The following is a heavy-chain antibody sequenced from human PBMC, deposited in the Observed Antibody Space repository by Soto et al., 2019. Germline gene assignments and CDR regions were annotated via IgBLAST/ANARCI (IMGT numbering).Heavy chain of an antibody. CDR2: IYTGGTT. CDR1: GFTVSSNY. D-gene: IGHD6-19*01. Sequence: EVQLVESGGDLVQPGGSLRLSCAAYGFTVSSNYMSWVRQAPGKGLEWVSVIYTGGTTYYADSVKGRFTVSRDNSKNTLYLQMNSLRAEDTAVYYCARSYTSGWFGGVWGQGTLVTVSS. J-gene: IGHJ4*02. CDR3: ARSYTSGWFGGV. V-gene: IGHV3-66*01.